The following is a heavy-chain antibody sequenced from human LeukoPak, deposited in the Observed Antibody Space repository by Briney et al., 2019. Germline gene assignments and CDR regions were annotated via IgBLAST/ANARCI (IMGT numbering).Heavy chain of an antibody. V-gene: IGHV3-30*02. Sequence: GGSLRLSCAASGFTFSSYRMNWVRQAPGKGLEWVAFIRYDGSNKYYADPVKGRFTISRDNSRNTLYLQMNSLRAEDTAVYYCAKDKGIAAAGTRSVLGYYFDYWGQGTLVTVSS. J-gene: IGHJ4*02. CDR3: AKDKGIAAAGTRSVLGYYFDY. CDR2: IRYDGSNK. D-gene: IGHD6-13*01. CDR1: GFTFSSYR.